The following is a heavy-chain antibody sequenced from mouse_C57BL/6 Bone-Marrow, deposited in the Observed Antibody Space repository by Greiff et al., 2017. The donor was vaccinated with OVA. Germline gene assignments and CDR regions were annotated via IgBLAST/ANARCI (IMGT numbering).Heavy chain of an antibody. J-gene: IGHJ4*01. CDR1: GYAFSSSW. D-gene: IGHD2-3*01. CDR3: ARFCDGSYYYAMDY. V-gene: IGHV1-82*01. Sequence: VQLQQSGPELVKPGASVKISCKASGYAFSSSWMNWVKQRPGKGLEWIGRIYPGDGDTNYNGKFKGKATLTADKSSSTAYMQLSSLTSEDSAVYFCARFCDGSYYYAMDYWGQGTSVTVSS. CDR2: IYPGDGDT.